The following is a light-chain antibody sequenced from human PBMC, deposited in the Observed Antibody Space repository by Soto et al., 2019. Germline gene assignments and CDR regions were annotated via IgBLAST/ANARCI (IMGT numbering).Light chain of an antibody. J-gene: IGLJ3*02. CDR3: AAWDDNLLGM. Sequence: HSVLTQPPSASGAPGQRVTISCSGSTSNIGSNSVNWYQQVPGTAPRLLIYGSNQRPSGVPDRFSASKSGTSASLVISGLQSEDEASYYCAAWDDNLLGMFGGGTKLTVL. V-gene: IGLV1-44*01. CDR2: GSN. CDR1: TSNIGSNS.